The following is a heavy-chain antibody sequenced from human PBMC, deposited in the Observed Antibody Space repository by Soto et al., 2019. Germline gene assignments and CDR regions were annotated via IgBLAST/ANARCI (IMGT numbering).Heavy chain of an antibody. CDR1: GFAFSGYA. D-gene: IGHD6-19*01. CDR2: ITNDGGTT. Sequence: GGSLRLSCAASGFAFSGYAMHWIRQAPGKGLEYVSAITNDGGTTYYADSVMGRFTISRDNSRNTLYLQMGSLRPEDMAVYYCARVSVPGYYDYWGQGTLVTVSS. J-gene: IGHJ4*02. CDR3: ARVSVPGYYDY. V-gene: IGHV3-64*02.